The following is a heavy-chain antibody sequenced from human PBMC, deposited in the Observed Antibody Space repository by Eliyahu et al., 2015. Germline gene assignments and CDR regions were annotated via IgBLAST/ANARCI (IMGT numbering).Heavy chain of an antibody. D-gene: IGHD4-17*01. CDR2: INLGSGFS. Sequence: QVQXVQSGAXVKXPGASVKVSCKASGYTFTDXFIXYLGQHPXGQGLEWIGWINLGSGFSGSPHHLXGRVTVTRDTAITTSYMELTGLRFDDTAIYYCTTEGGDKKYFDHWGQGTLVTVS. V-gene: IGHV1-2*07. CDR1: GYTFTDXF. CDR3: TTEGGDKKYFDH. J-gene: IGHJ4*02.